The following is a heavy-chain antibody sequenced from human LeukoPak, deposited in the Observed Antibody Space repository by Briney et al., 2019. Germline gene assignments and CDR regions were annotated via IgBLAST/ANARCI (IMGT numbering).Heavy chain of an antibody. CDR1: GDSISSSSYY. J-gene: IGHJ3*02. CDR2: IYYSGST. CDR3: ARQGVVVIGDAFDI. Sequence: RPSETLSLTCTVSGDSISSSSYYWGWIRQPPGKGLEWIGNIYYSGSTYYNPSLKSRGTISVDTSKNQFSLKLSSVTAADTAVYYCARQGVVVIGDAFDIWGQGTMVTVSS. V-gene: IGHV4-39*07. D-gene: IGHD3-22*01.